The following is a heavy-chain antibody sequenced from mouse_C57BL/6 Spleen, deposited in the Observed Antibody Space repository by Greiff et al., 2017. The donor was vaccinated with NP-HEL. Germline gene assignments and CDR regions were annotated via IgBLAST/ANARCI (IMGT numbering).Heavy chain of an antibody. CDR2: INPNNGGT. CDR1: GYTFTDYN. D-gene: IGHD1-1*01. J-gene: IGHJ4*01. CDR3: VVVADWDEAMDY. V-gene: IGHV1-18*01. Sequence: EVQLQQSGPELVKPGASVKIPCKASGYTFTDYNMDWVKQSHGKSLEWIGDINPNNGGTIYNQKFKGKATLTVDKSSSTAYMELRSLTSEDTAVYYCVVVADWDEAMDYWGQGTSVTVSS.